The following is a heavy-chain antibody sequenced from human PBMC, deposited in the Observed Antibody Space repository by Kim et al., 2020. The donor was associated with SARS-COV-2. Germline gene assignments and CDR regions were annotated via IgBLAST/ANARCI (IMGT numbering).Heavy chain of an antibody. CDR1: GFTFSSYA. CDR3: AKDQAVCSSTSCYYSPLLWFGELLWDAFDI. D-gene: IGHD3-10*01. J-gene: IGHJ3*02. Sequence: GGSLRLSCAASGFTFSSYAMSWVRQAPGKGLEWVSAISGSGGSTYYADSVKGRFTISRDNSKNTLYLQMNSLRAEDTAVYYCAKDQAVCSSTSCYYSPLLWFGELLWDAFDIWGQGTMVTVSS. V-gene: IGHV3-23*01. CDR2: ISGSGGST.